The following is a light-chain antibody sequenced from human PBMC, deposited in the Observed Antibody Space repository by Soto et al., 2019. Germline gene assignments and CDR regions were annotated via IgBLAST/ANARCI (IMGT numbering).Light chain of an antibody. CDR1: SSDVGGYNY. CDR3: TSYTSSGTVV. J-gene: IGLJ2*01. Sequence: QSALTQPASVSGSPGQSITISCTGTSSDVGGYNYVSWYQQHPGEVPKLMIYDVTNRPSGVSNRFSASKSGNTASLTISGLQAEDEANYYCTSYTSSGTVVFGGGTKLTVL. V-gene: IGLV2-14*03. CDR2: DVT.